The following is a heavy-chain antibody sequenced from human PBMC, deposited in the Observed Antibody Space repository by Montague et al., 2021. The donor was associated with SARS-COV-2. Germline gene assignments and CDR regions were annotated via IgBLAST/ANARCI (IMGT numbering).Heavy chain of an antibody. V-gene: IGHV4-39*01. CDR1: GYSIGSNRYY. CDR2: VYYRGST. D-gene: IGHD6-19*01. Sequence: SETLSLTCSVSGYSIGSNRYYWGWIRQPPGKGLEWIGSVYYRGSTYYNPSLESRVTISIDTSKNQFSLKLSSVTAADTTVYYCARHSSMWHRFDCWGQGTLVTVSS. J-gene: IGHJ4*02. CDR3: ARHSSMWHRFDC.